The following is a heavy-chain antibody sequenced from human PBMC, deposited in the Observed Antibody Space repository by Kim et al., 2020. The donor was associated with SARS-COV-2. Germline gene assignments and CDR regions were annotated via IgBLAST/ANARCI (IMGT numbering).Heavy chain of an antibody. V-gene: IGHV4-4*02. CDR3: ARDSDPIYDP. D-gene: IGHD3-16*01. CDR2: ST. J-gene: IGHJ5*02. Sequence: STNYSPSLKSRVTISVDKSKNQFSLKLSSVTAADTAVYYCARDSDPIYDPWGQGTLVTVSS.